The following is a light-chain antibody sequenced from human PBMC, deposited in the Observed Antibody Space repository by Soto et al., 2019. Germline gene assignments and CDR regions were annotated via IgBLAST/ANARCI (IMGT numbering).Light chain of an antibody. Sequence: DIQMTQSPPSLSASVGDRVTITCRANQDISNYLGWYQQNPGKAPKLLIYAASSLQSGVPSRFSGSGSGTEFTLTISSLQPEDFATYFCLQYNDYPYTFGQGTKLEF. CDR2: AAS. J-gene: IGKJ2*01. CDR3: LQYNDYPYT. CDR1: QDISNY. V-gene: IGKV1-17*01.